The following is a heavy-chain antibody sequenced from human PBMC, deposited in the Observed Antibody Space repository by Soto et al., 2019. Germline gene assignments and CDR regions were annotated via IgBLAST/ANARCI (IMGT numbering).Heavy chain of an antibody. CDR3: ARSHRATPDYDFWSGYYTDYFYGMDV. CDR1: GFTFSSYS. J-gene: IGHJ6*02. D-gene: IGHD3-3*01. Sequence: PGGSLRLSCAASGFTFSSYSMNWVRQAPGKGLEWVSSISSSSSYIYYADSVKGRFTISRDNAKNSLYLQMNSLRAEDTAVYYCARSHRATPDYDFWSGYYTDYFYGMDVWGQGTTVTVSS. CDR2: ISSSSSYI. V-gene: IGHV3-21*01.